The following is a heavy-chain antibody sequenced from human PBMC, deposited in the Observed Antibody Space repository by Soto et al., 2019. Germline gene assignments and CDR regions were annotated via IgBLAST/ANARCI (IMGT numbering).Heavy chain of an antibody. CDR2: IYYSGST. CDR3: TRADRSSWYENYRDV. J-gene: IGHJ6*03. Sequence: PSETLSLTCTVSGGSISSYYWSWIRQPPGKGLEWIGYIYYSGSTNYNPSLKSRVTISVDTSKNQFSLKLSSVTAADTAVYYCTRADRSSWYENYRDVGGKGPRLTFS. D-gene: IGHD6-13*01. CDR1: GGSISSYY. V-gene: IGHV4-59*01.